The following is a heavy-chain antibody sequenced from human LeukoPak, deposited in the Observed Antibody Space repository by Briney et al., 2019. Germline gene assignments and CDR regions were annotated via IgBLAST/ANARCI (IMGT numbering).Heavy chain of an antibody. CDR1: GFTFGDYA. V-gene: IGHV3-49*04. D-gene: IGHD5-24*01. CDR2: IRIKAYGATP. Sequence: SGGCLSLACTTSGFTFGDYAMSWVRQAPGQGLEWVGFIRIKAYGATPEYAASVKGRFTISRDDSKSIAYLQMNSLKAEDTAVYYCTKERDGYIAFFDYWGQGTVDSVSS. J-gene: IGHJ4*02. CDR3: TKERDGYIAFFDY.